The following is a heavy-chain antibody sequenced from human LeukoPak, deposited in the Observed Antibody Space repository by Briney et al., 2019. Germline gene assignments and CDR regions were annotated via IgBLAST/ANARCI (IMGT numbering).Heavy chain of an antibody. CDR3: EAVAGVFDY. CDR1: GFTFSNYG. Sequence: GGPLRLSCAVSGFTFSNYGMHWVRQAPGKGLEWVAFIRNDGNDKYYADSVKGRFTISRDNSKNTLYLQMNSLRREDTAVYYCEAVAGVFDYWGQGTLVTVSS. V-gene: IGHV3-30*02. D-gene: IGHD6-19*01. CDR2: IRNDGNDK. J-gene: IGHJ4*02.